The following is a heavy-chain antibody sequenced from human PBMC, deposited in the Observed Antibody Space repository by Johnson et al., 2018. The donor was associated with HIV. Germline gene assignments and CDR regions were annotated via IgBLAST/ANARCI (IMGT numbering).Heavy chain of an antibody. D-gene: IGHD6-6*01. CDR3: ARDRKWVASRSGDAFDI. Sequence: EVQLVESGGGLIQPGGSLRLSCAASGFTVSSNYMSWVRQAPGKGLEWVSVISGSGGSTYYADSVKGRFTISRDNSKNTLYLQMNSLRAEDTAVYYCARDRKWVASRSGDAFDIWGQGTMVTVSS. J-gene: IGHJ3*02. CDR2: ISGSGGST. CDR1: GFTVSSNY. V-gene: IGHV3-53*01.